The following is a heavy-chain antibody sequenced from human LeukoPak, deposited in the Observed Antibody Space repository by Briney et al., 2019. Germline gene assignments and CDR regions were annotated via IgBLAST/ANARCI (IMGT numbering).Heavy chain of an antibody. V-gene: IGHV3-23*05. CDR2: IYWNSGGT. D-gene: IGHD3-3*01. J-gene: IGHJ4*02. CDR1: GFTSNDHA. CDR3: AKSADSADWSGYWYYFDY. Sequence: GGSLRLSCAASGFTSNDHAMHWIRQIPGKGLEWVSGIYWNSGGTGYADSVKGRFTISRDNSKNTLYLQMNSLRAEDTAVYYCAKSADSADWSGYWYYFDYWGQGTLVTVSS.